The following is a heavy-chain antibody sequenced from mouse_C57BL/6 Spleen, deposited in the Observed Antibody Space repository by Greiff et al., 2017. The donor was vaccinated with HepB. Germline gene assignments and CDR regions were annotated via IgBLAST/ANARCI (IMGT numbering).Heavy chain of an antibody. CDR2: IHPNSGSS. J-gene: IGHJ2*01. V-gene: IGHV1-64*01. CDR3: ARSGGSRFPWFDY. CDR1: GYTFTSYW. Sequence: VQLQQSGAELVKPGASVKLSCKASGYTFTSYWMHWVKQRPGQGLEWIGMIHPNSGSSNYNEKFKSKATLTVDKSSSTAYMQLSSLTSEDSAVYYCARSGGSRFPWFDYWGQGTTLTVSS. D-gene: IGHD1-1*01.